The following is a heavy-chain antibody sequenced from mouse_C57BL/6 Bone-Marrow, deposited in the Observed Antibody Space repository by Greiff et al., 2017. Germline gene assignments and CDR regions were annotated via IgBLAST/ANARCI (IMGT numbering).Heavy chain of an antibody. CDR3: ARDYYGSSYYFDY. CDR1: GYTFTSYW. D-gene: IGHD1-1*01. V-gene: IGHV1-69*01. Sequence: QVQLQQPGAELVMPGASVKLSCKASGYTFTSYWMHWVKQRPGQGLEWIGEIDPSDSYPNYNQKFKGKSTLTVDKSSSTAYMQLSSLTSEDSAVYYCARDYYGSSYYFDYWGQGTTLTVSS. J-gene: IGHJ2*01. CDR2: IDPSDSYP.